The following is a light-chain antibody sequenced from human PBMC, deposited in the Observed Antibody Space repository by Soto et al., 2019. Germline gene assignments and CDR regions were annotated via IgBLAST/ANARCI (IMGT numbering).Light chain of an antibody. J-gene: IGLJ1*01. Sequence: QSVLTQPPSASGSPGQRVTISCSGRSSNIGENYVYWYQQVPGTAPKLLLYRNDQRPSGVPDRFSGSKSGTSASLAISGLRSEDEADYYCAAWDDSLSGFYVFGTGTKVTVL. CDR2: RND. CDR3: AAWDDSLSGFYV. V-gene: IGLV1-47*01. CDR1: SSNIGENY.